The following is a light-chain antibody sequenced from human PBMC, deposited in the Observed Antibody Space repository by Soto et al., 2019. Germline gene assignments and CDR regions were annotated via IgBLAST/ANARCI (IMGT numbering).Light chain of an antibody. CDR1: NSDIGNYNI. Sequence: QAVATHSASVSGSPGLSITISCTGSNSDIGNYNIVSWYQQHPDKAPQLIIYEVTKRPSGVSNRFSGSKSGNTASLTISGLQAEDEGDYHCCSYAGSNVFVFGPGTKVTVL. V-gene: IGLV2-23*02. CDR2: EVT. J-gene: IGLJ1*01. CDR3: CSYAGSNVFV.